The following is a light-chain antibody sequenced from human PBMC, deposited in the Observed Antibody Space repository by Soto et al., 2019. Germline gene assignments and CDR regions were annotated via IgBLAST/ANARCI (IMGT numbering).Light chain of an antibody. CDR1: QSISSW. CDR3: QQYNTYPWT. CDR2: KAS. Sequence: DIQMTQSPSTLSASVGDRVTITCRASQSISSWLAWYQQKPGKAPKLLIYKASSLESGVPSRFSGSGSGTEVTLTNSSLQPDDFATYYFQQYNTYPWTFGQVTKVEIK. J-gene: IGKJ1*01. V-gene: IGKV1-5*03.